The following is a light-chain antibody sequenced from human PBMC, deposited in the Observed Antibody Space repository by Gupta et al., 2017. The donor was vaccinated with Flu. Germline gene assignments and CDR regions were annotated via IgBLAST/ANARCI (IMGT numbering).Light chain of an antibody. CDR3: EAWDDSLSVWV. Sequence: QSVLTQPPSASGTPGQRVTISCSGSTSNIGSDYVYWYQQLQGTAPKLLIYRNNQRPSGVPDRFSGSNSGTSASLAIRGLRSEDEADYYCEAWDDSLSVWVFGGGTKLTVL. CDR1: TSNIGSDY. J-gene: IGLJ3*02. V-gene: IGLV1-47*01. CDR2: RNN.